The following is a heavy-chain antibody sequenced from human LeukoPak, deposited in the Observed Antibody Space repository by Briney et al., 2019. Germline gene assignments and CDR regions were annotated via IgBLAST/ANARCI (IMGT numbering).Heavy chain of an antibody. V-gene: IGHV1-69*04. CDR1: GGTFSSYA. Sequence: SVKVSCKASGGTFSSYAISWVRQAPGQGLEWMGRIIPILGIANYAQKFQGRVTMTRDTSISTAYMELSRLRSDDTAVYYCARERGALWGQGTLVTVSS. D-gene: IGHD1-26*01. CDR3: ARERGAL. CDR2: IIPILGIA. J-gene: IGHJ4*02.